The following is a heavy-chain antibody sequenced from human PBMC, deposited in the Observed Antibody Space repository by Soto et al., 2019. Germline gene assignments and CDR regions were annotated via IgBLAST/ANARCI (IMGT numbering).Heavy chain of an antibody. J-gene: IGHJ3*02. CDR3: ASPTLGAFDI. V-gene: IGHV4-39*01. D-gene: IGHD3-16*01. Sequence: QLQLQESGPGLVKPSETLSLTCTVSGASISSRNYYWGWIRQPPGKGLEWIGSIYYSGSTSYNSSLKRRVTISVDTSMNQFSLRLRSVTAADTALYYCASPTLGAFDIWGQGTMVTVSS. CDR2: IYYSGST. CDR1: GASISSRNYY.